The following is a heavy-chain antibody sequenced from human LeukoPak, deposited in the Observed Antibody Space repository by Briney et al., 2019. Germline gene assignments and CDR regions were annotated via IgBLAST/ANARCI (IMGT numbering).Heavy chain of an antibody. D-gene: IGHD4-17*01. V-gene: IGHV1-18*01. J-gene: IGHJ4*02. CDR2: ISAYNGNT. CDR3: ARNGDYSSRYYFDY. Sequence: ASVKVSCKASGGTFSSYAISWVRQAPGQGLEWMGWISAYNGNTNYAQKLQGRVTMTTDTSTSTAYMELRSLRSDDTAVYYCARNGDYSSRYYFDYWGQGTLVTVSS. CDR1: GGTFSSYA.